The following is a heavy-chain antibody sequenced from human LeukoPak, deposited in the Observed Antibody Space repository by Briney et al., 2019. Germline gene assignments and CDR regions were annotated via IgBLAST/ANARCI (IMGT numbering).Heavy chain of an antibody. V-gene: IGHV3-33*01. CDR2: IWYDGSNE. CDR3: ARDTLTVTGDFDY. D-gene: IGHD4-17*01. J-gene: IGHJ4*02. Sequence: GGSLRLSCAASGFTFSNYGMHWVRQAPGKGLEWVAVIWYDGSNEYYADSVKGQFTISRDNSKNTLYLQMNSLRAEDTAVYYCARDTLTVTGDFDYWGQGTLVTVSS. CDR1: GFTFSNYG.